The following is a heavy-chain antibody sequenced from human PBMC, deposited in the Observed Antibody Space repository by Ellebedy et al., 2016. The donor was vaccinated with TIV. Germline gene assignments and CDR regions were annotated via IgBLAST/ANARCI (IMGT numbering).Heavy chain of an antibody. J-gene: IGHJ4*02. V-gene: IGHV3-30*02. CDR2: IRYDGSFK. CDR1: GFSFSTYG. D-gene: IGHD6-19*01. CDR3: AKDGQWLVRGAIDS. Sequence: GGSLRLSCVASGFSFSTYGMHWVRQAPGKGLEWVAFIRYDGSFKDYADSVKGRFTISRDNSKNALYLQMNSLRTEDTAVFYCAKDGQWLVRGAIDSWGQGTLVAVSS.